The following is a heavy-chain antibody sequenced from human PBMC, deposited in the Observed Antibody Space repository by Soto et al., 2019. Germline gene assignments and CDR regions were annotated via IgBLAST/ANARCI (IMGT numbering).Heavy chain of an antibody. D-gene: IGHD3-22*01. CDR1: GFTFVDYA. V-gene: IGHV3-9*01. J-gene: IGHJ4*02. CDR3: AKADRYDSSGYVDY. CDR2: ISWNSGNI. Sequence: GGSLRLSCASSGFTFVDYAMHWVRQAPGKGLEWVSGISWNSGNIGYVDSVKGRFSISRDNAKNSLYLQMNSLRAEDTALYYCAKADRYDSSGYVDYWGQGT.